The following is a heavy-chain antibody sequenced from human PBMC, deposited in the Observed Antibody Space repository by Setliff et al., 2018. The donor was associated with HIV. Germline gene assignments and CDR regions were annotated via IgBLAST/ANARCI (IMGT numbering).Heavy chain of an antibody. V-gene: IGHV3-66*02. Sequence: GSLRFSCAASGFTVSSNYMSWVRQAPGKGLEWVSVIYGGGTTHYADSVKGRFTISRDNSKNTVYLQMNSLRVEDTAVYYCARELYREWDYWGQGTLVTVSS. CDR2: IYGGGTT. CDR1: GFTVSSNY. J-gene: IGHJ4*02. D-gene: IGHD3-10*01. CDR3: ARELYREWDY.